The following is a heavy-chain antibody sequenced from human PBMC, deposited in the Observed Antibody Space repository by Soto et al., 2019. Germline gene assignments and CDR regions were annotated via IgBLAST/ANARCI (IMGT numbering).Heavy chain of an antibody. V-gene: IGHV4-39*01. CDR2: IYYSGST. CDR3: ASWGGPRVTTTNDAFDI. Sequence: SETVSLTCTVSGGSISSSSYYWGWIRQPPGKGLEWIGSIYYSGSTYYNPSLKSRVTISVDTSKNQFSLKLSSVTAADTAVYYCASWGGPRVTTTNDAFDIWGQGTMVTVSS. J-gene: IGHJ3*02. CDR1: GGSISSSSYY. D-gene: IGHD4-17*01.